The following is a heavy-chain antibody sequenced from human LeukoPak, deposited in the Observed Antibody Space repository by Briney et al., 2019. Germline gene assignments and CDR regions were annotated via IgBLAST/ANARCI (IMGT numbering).Heavy chain of an antibody. CDR2: IYYSGST. J-gene: IGHJ4*02. V-gene: IGHV4-59*08. Sequence: SETLSLTCTVSGGSLSSYYWSWLRQPPGKGLEWIGYIYYSGSTNYNPSLKSRVTISIDTSKNPFSLKLSSVTAADTAVYYCARHGRVGAPYYFDYWGQGTLVTVSS. CDR3: ARHGRVGAPYYFDY. D-gene: IGHD1-26*01. CDR1: GGSLSSYY.